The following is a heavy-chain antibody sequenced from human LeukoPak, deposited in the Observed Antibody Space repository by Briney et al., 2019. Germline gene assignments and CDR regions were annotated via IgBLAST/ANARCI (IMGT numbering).Heavy chain of an antibody. Sequence: SVKVSCKASGGTFSSYAISWVRQAPGQGLEWMGGIIPIFGTANYAQKFQGRVTITADESTSTAYMELSSLRSEDTAVYYCTRDETLEFGRGAFEIWGQGTMVTVSS. CDR2: IIPIFGTA. CDR3: TRDETLEFGRGAFEI. V-gene: IGHV1-69*13. CDR1: GGTFSSYA. J-gene: IGHJ3*02. D-gene: IGHD1-26*01.